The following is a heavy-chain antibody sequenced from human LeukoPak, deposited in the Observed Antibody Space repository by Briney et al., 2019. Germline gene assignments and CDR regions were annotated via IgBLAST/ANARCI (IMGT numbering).Heavy chain of an antibody. D-gene: IGHD3-22*01. J-gene: IGHJ4*02. CDR2: ISWNSGSI. CDR1: GFTFDDYA. V-gene: IGHV3-9*01. CDR3: AKVIGYAESGYLTSAVDY. Sequence: GGSLRLSCAASGFTFDDYAMHRVRQAPGKGLEWVSGISWNSGSIGYADSVKGRFTISRDNAKNSLYLQMNSLRAEDTALYYCAKVIGYAESGYLTSAVDYWGQGTLVTVSS.